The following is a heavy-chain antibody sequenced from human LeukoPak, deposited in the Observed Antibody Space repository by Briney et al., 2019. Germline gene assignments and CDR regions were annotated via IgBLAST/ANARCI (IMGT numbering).Heavy chain of an antibody. CDR2: ISYDGGDS. Sequence: PGGSLRLSCAASGFTFSSHAMHWVRQAPGKGLEWVAVISYDGGDSVYAESVKDRFTISRDNSKNTLYLQMNSLRADDTAVYYCARVSGYSGTWYVDYWGQGTLVTVSS. D-gene: IGHD6-13*01. CDR3: ARVSGYSGTWYVDY. V-gene: IGHV3-30*03. CDR1: GFTFSSHA. J-gene: IGHJ4*02.